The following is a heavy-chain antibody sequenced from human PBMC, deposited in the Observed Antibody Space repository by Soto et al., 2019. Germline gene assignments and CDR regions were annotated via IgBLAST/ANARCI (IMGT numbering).Heavy chain of an antibody. CDR3: ARSLPYSSSWFFDY. D-gene: IGHD6-13*01. Sequence: SETLSLTCTVSGGSISGYYWSWIRQPPGKGLEWIGYIYYSGSTNYNPSLKSRVTISVDTSKNQFSLKLSSVTAADTAVYYCARSLPYSSSWFFDYWGQGTLVTVSS. CDR1: GGSISGYY. CDR2: IYYSGST. V-gene: IGHV4-59*08. J-gene: IGHJ4*02.